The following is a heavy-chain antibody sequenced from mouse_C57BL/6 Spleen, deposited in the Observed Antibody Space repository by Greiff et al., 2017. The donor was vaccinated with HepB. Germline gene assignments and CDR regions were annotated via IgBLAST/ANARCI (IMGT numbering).Heavy chain of an antibody. V-gene: IGHV5-17*01. CDR2: ISRGSSTI. Sequence: EVMLVESGGGLVKPGGSLKLSCAASGFTFSDYGMHWVRQAPEKGLEWVAYISRGSSTIYYADTVKGRFTISRDNAKNTLFLQMTSLRSEDTAMYYCARDHYYGSSYRYFDVWGTGTTVTVSS. D-gene: IGHD1-1*01. CDR1: GFTFSDYG. J-gene: IGHJ1*03. CDR3: ARDHYYGSSYRYFDV.